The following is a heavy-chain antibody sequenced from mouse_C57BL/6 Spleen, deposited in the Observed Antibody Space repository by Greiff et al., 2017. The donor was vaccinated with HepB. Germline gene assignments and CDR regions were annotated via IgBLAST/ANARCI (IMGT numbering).Heavy chain of an antibody. V-gene: IGHV1-42*01. J-gene: IGHJ4*01. CDR3: ARRRAQAGAMDY. CDR2: INPSTGGT. Sequence: EVQLQESGPELVKPGASVKISCKASGYSFTGYYMNWVKQSPEKSLEWIGEINPSTGGTTYNQKFKAKATLTVDKSSSTAYMQLKSLTSEDSAVYYCARRRAQAGAMDYWGQGTSVTVSS. D-gene: IGHD3-2*02. CDR1: GYSFTGYY.